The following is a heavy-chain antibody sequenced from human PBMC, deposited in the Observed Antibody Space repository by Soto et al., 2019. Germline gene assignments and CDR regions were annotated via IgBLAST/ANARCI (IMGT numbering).Heavy chain of an antibody. V-gene: IGHV1-2*04. Sequence: QVQLVQSGAEVKKPGASVKVSCKASGYTFTDYYVHWVRQAPGQGLEWMGWINTNSGVTNFAQKFQGWVTLTRDTSVNKVYMELNRLKSDDTAVFFCARGVSGWSPFDFWGQGTLVTVSS. D-gene: IGHD6-19*01. CDR2: INTNSGVT. CDR1: GYTFTDYY. CDR3: ARGVSGWSPFDF. J-gene: IGHJ4*02.